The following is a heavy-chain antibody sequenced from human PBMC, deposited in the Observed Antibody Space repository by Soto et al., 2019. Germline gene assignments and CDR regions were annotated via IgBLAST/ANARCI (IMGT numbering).Heavy chain of an antibody. D-gene: IGHD3-10*01. V-gene: IGHV1-69*01. CDR3: ARECTMVRGVYYYYYGMDV. CDR2: IIPIFGTA. J-gene: IGHJ6*02. Sequence: QVQLVQSGAEVKKPGSSVKVSCKASGGTFSSYAISWVRQAPGQGLEWMGGIIPIFGTANYAQKFQGRVTITADESTSTAYMELSSLRSEDTAVYYCARECTMVRGVYYYYYGMDVWGQGTTVTVSS. CDR1: GGTFSSYA.